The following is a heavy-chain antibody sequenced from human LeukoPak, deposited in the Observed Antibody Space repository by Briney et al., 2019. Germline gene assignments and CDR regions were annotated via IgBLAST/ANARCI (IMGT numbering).Heavy chain of an antibody. CDR3: SRYYRYFDY. Sequence: ASVKVSCKASGYTFIGYYIYWVRQAPGQRLEWMVWINPNTGDTNYAQKFQSRVTMTRHTSINTAYMDLSGLRSDDTAVYYCSRYYRYFDYWGQGTLVTVSS. CDR1: GYTFIGYY. CDR2: INPNTGDT. V-gene: IGHV1-2*02. D-gene: IGHD3-10*01. J-gene: IGHJ4*02.